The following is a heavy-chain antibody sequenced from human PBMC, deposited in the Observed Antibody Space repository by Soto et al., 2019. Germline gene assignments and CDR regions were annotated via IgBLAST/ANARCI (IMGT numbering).Heavy chain of an antibody. CDR1: GYTFTSYT. V-gene: IGHV1-46*01. CDR2: INPSGGGT. Sequence: QVQLVQSGAEVKKPGASVKVSCKASGYTFTSYTMHWVRQAPGQGLEWMGMINPSGGGTSYAQNCQGRVTMTRDTSTSTLYMELSSLRSEDTAVYYCARESNYDAPTDYYYGMDVWGQGTTVIVSS. J-gene: IGHJ6*02. CDR3: ARESNYDAPTDYYYGMDV. D-gene: IGHD3-3*01.